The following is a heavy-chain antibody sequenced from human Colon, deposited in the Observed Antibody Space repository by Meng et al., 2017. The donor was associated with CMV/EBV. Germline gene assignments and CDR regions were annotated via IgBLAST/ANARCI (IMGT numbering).Heavy chain of an antibody. CDR1: GGSFSDYF. D-gene: IGHD1/OR15-1a*01. V-gene: IGHV4-34*01. J-gene: IGHJ3*02. Sequence: GSLRLSCVVYGGSFSDYFWSWIRQPPGKGLEWIGEINHSGGINYNPSLKSRVTISVDTSKNQFSLKLSSVTAADTAVYYCAREATNTPAAFDIWGRGTMVTVSS. CDR3: AREATNTPAAFDI. CDR2: INHSGGI.